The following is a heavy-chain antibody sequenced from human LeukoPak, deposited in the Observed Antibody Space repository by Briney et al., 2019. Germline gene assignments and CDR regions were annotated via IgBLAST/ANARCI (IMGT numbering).Heavy chain of an antibody. Sequence: GGSLRLSCAASGFTFSSFSMNWVRQAPGKGLEWVSYIRSGGTNTDYTGSVKGRFTISRDNAKNSLYLQMNSLRAKDTAVYYCARMNYVSSGWGAPFDYWGQGTLVTVSS. D-gene: IGHD1-7*01. CDR3: ARMNYVSSGWGAPFDY. V-gene: IGHV3-48*04. CDR2: IRSGGTNT. J-gene: IGHJ4*02. CDR1: GFTFSSFS.